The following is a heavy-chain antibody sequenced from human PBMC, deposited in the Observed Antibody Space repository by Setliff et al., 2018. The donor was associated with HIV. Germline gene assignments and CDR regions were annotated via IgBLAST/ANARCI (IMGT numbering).Heavy chain of an antibody. Sequence: GASVKVSCKASGYTFTDYYIHWVRQAPGQGLEWMGWINPNSGGTIFAQKFQGRVTMTRDTSISTALMDLSRLTSDDTAVYYCARTRVWADAGRYFDSWGQGTLVTVSS. J-gene: IGHJ4*02. CDR1: GYTFTDYY. CDR2: INPNSGGT. V-gene: IGHV1-2*02. D-gene: IGHD6-6*01. CDR3: ARTRVWADAGRYFDS.